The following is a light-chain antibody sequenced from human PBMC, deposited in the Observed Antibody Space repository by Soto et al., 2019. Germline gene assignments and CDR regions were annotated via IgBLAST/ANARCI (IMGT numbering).Light chain of an antibody. J-gene: IGLJ1*01. CDR1: SSDIGAYIY. CDR2: EVS. CDR3: SSYATNNGPSYV. Sequence: QSALTQPPSASGCPGQSVTISCTGTSSDIGAYIYVSWYQQHPGKAPKLMISEVSRRPSGVPERFSGSKSGNTASLTVSGLQADDEAHYYCSSYATNNGPSYVFGSGTKVTVL. V-gene: IGLV2-8*01.